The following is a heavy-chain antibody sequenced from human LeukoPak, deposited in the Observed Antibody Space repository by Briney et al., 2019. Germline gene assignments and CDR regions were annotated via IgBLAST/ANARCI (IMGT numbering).Heavy chain of an antibody. CDR2: IWYDRSNK. Sequence: GGSLRLSCAASGFTFSSYGMHWVRQAPGKGLEWVAVIWYDRSNKYYADSVKGRFTIPRANSKNTLYLQMNSLRAEDTAVYYCARTDSIMITFGGGTDAFDIWGQRTMVTVSS. V-gene: IGHV3-33*01. CDR3: ARTDSIMITFGGGTDAFDI. CDR1: GFTFSSYG. J-gene: IGHJ3*02. D-gene: IGHD3-16*01.